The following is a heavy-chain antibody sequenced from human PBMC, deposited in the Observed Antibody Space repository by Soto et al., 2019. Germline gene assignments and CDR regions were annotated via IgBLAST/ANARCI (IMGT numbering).Heavy chain of an antibody. Sequence: GGSLRLSCAASGFTFSTYAMTWVRQAPGKGLEWVSGISGSGGSTYYADSVKGRFTISRDNSKNTLYLQMNSLRAEDTAVYYCARGRYCSGGSCSDYFMDVWGKGTTVTVSS. V-gene: IGHV3-23*01. D-gene: IGHD2-15*01. CDR2: ISGSGGST. CDR3: ARGRYCSGGSCSDYFMDV. CDR1: GFTFSTYA. J-gene: IGHJ6*03.